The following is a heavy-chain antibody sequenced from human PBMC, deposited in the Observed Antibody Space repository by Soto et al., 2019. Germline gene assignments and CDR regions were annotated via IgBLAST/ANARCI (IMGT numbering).Heavy chain of an antibody. J-gene: IGHJ4*02. CDR3: ARDHGMGGEFDY. V-gene: IGHV1-46*01. CDR2: INPSGGST. CDR1: GYTFTSYY. D-gene: IGHD3-16*01. Sequence: QVQLVQSGAEVKKPGASVKVSCKASGYTFTSYYMHWVRQAPGQGLEWMGIINPSGGSTSYAQKFQGRVTMTRDTSTSTVYMELISLRSEDTAVYYCARDHGMGGEFDYWGQGTLVTVSS.